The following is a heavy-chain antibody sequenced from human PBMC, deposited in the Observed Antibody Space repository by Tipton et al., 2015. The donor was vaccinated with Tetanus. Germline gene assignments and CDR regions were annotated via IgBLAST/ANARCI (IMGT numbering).Heavy chain of an antibody. D-gene: IGHD2/OR15-2a*01. CDR2: IIPISDTA. CDR3: ARSKGGTREYYAIKH. CDR1: GGAFIKYA. V-gene: IGHV1-69*06. Sequence: QSGAEVKKPGSSVKVSCKAAGGAFIKYAFSWVRQAPGQGLEWMGGIIPISDTANYAQQFQGRVIITADKFTSTVYMELGSLRSEDTAVYYWARSKGGTREYYAIKHWGQGTLVTVSS. J-gene: IGHJ4*02.